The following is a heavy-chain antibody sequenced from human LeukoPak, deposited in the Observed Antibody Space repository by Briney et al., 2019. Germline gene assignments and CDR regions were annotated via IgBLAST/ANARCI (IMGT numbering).Heavy chain of an antibody. J-gene: IGHJ3*02. CDR1: GFTLTNYW. D-gene: IGHD3-9*01. CDR3: TRDRYDILTGYNPLGSFDI. Sequence: SGGSLRLSCAASGFTLTNYWMHWVRHAPGKGLGWVSRINTDASSTTYADSAKGRFTISRDNAKNTLYLQMNSLRAEDTAVYYCTRDRYDILTGYNPLGSFDIWGQGTMVTVSS. CDR2: INTDASST. V-gene: IGHV3-74*01.